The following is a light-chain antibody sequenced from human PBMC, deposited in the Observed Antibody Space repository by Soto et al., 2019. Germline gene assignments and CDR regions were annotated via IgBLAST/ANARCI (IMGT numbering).Light chain of an antibody. CDR1: QSVLYRSNDKNY. CDR3: QQYGNSAIT. Sequence: DIVMTQSPDSLAVSLGERATINCKSSQSVLYRSNDKNYLAWYQQKPGQAPRLLIYGASSRATGIPDRFSGSGSGTDFALTISRLEPEDFAVYYCQQYGNSAITFGQGTRLEIK. V-gene: IGKV4-1*01. CDR2: GAS. J-gene: IGKJ5*01.